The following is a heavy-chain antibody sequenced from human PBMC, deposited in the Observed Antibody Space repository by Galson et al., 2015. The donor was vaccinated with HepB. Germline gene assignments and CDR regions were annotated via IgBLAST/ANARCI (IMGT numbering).Heavy chain of an antibody. CDR1: GFSLSTSGVG. CDR3: AHRREGLWFRVQRGAFDI. Sequence: PALVKPTQTLTLTCTFSGFSLSTSGVGVGWIRQPPGKALEWLALIYWDDDKRYSPSLKSRLTITKDTSKNQVVLTMTNMDPVDTATYYCAHRREGLWFRVQRGAFDIWGQGTMVTVSS. CDR2: IYWDDDK. D-gene: IGHD3-10*01. V-gene: IGHV2-5*02. J-gene: IGHJ3*02.